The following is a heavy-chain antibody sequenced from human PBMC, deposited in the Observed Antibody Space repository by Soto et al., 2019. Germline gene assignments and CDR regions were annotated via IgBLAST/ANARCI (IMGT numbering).Heavy chain of an antibody. Sequence: EVQLVESGGGLVQPGGSLRLSCAASGFTFSSYWMSWVRQAPGKGLEWVANIKQDGSEKYYVDSVKGRFTISRDNAKNSLYLQMNSLRAEDTAVYYCARAIMITFWGVIVVGAFDYWGQGTLVTVSS. J-gene: IGHJ4*02. D-gene: IGHD3-16*02. V-gene: IGHV3-7*01. CDR3: ARAIMITFWGVIVVGAFDY. CDR2: IKQDGSEK. CDR1: GFTFSSYW.